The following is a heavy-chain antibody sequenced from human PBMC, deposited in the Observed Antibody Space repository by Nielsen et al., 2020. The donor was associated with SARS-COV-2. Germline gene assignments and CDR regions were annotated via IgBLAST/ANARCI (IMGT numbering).Heavy chain of an antibody. CDR2: ISSDGNTR. Sequence: GESLKISCAASGFTFSSFAMHWVRQAPGKGLEWVAVISSDGNTRFYPDSVKGRFTISKDNPNNMLYLQMNRLRPEDTAVYYCARDRIEPGDDAFDVWGQGTLVTVSS. CDR3: ARDRIEPGDDAFDV. V-gene: IGHV3-30-3*01. J-gene: IGHJ3*01. D-gene: IGHD5-18*01. CDR1: GFTFSSFA.